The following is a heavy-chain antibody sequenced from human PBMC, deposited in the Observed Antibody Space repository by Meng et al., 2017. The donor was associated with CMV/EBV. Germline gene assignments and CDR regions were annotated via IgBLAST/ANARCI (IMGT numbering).Heavy chain of an antibody. CDR1: GGSISSYY. CDR2: IYYSGST. J-gene: IGHJ5*02. Sequence: SGGSISSYYWSWIRQPPGKGLEWIGYIYYSGSTNYNPSLKSRVTISVDTSKNQFSLKLSSVTAADTAVYYCARGRITIFGVALGWFDPWGQGTLVTVSS. V-gene: IGHV4-59*01. CDR3: ARGRITIFGVALGWFDP. D-gene: IGHD3-3*01.